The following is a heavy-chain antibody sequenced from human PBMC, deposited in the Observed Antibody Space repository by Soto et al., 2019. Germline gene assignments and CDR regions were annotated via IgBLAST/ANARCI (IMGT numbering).Heavy chain of an antibody. CDR3: VRVSIAVAARLIDS. J-gene: IGHJ4*02. CDR1: GGSVNSDSYY. Sequence: SETLSLTCTVSGGSVNSDSYYWSWIRQPPGKGLEWVGYIYYNGDTRYNPSLRSRVTISVDTPKNQFSLKLSSVTATDTAVYQCVRVSIAVAARLIDSWGQGTLVTVSS. CDR2: IYYNGDT. D-gene: IGHD6-19*01. V-gene: IGHV4-61*01.